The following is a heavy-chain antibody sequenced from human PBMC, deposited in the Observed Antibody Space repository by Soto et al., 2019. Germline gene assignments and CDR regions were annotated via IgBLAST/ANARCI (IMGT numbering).Heavy chain of an antibody. Sequence: PGGSLRLSCAASGFTFSSYGMHWVRQAPGKGLEWVAVIWYDGNSKYYADSVKGRFTISRDSSKNTLYLQMNSLRAEDTAVYYCARDVSDIQSPLYAMDVWGQGTTVTVSS. J-gene: IGHJ6*02. CDR3: ARDVSDIQSPLYAMDV. V-gene: IGHV3-33*01. CDR2: IWYDGNSK. D-gene: IGHD3-9*01. CDR1: GFTFSSYG.